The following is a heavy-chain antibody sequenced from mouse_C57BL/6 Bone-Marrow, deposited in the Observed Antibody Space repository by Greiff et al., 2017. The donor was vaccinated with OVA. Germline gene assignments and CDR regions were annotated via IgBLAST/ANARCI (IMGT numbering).Heavy chain of an antibody. CDR1: GFTFSSYA. Sequence: EVQGVESGGGLVKPGGSLKLSCAASGFTFSSYAMSWVRQTPEKRLEWVATISDGGSYTYYPDNVKGRFTISRDNAKNNLYLQMSHLKSEDTAMYYCARDGGGYYYFDYWGQGTTLTVS. CDR2: ISDGGSYT. CDR3: ARDGGGYYYFDY. D-gene: IGHD2-3*01. J-gene: IGHJ2*01. V-gene: IGHV5-4*01.